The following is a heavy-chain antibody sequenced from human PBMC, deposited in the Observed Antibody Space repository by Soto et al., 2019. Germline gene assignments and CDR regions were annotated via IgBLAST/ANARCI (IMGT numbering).Heavy chain of an antibody. D-gene: IGHD1-26*01. CDR1: GFTFSGSA. CDR2: IRSKANSYAT. V-gene: IGHV3-73*01. Sequence: GGSLRLSCAASGFTFSGSAMRWVGRASGEGLEWVGRIRSKANSYATAYAASVKGRFTISRDDSKNTAYLQMNSLKTEDTAVYYCTRQIVGATLSYYYGMDVWGQGTTVTVSS. CDR3: TRQIVGATLSYYYGMDV. J-gene: IGHJ6*02.